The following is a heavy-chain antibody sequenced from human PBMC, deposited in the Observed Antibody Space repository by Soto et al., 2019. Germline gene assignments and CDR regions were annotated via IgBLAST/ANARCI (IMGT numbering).Heavy chain of an antibody. CDR2: IGDGGDTT. J-gene: IGHJ4*02. CDR3: AKNRGIIMIVES. Sequence: GGSLRLSCVASGFSFSSYEMNWVRQAPGKGLEWVSAIGDGGDTTYYADSVKGRFTISRDNPKNTLYLQMDSLRAEDTAVYYRAKNRGIIMIVESWGQGTLVTVSS. D-gene: IGHD3-22*01. V-gene: IGHV3-23*01. CDR1: GFSFSSYE.